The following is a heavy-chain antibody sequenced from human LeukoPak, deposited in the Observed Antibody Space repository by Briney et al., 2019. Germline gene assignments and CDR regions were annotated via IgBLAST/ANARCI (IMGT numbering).Heavy chain of an antibody. CDR2: IRFDGSAK. D-gene: IGHD1-14*01. CDR3: AKDYPEFDY. Sequence: SGGSLRLSCAASGFTFNDYAMHWVRQAPGKGLEWVAFIRFDGSAKYYAGSVKGRFTISRDNSRNTLYLQINSLRVEDTAVYYCAKDYPEFDYWGQGTLVTVSS. CDR1: GFTFNDYA. V-gene: IGHV3-30*02. J-gene: IGHJ4*02.